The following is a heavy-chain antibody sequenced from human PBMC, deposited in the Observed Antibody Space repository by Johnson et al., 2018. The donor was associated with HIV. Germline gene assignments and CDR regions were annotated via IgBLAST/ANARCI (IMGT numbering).Heavy chain of an antibody. J-gene: IGHJ3*02. CDR3: AKDLVAYGDYENAFDI. V-gene: IGHV3-74*01. CDR2: ISSDGSST. CDR1: GFTFSTYW. D-gene: IGHD4-17*01. Sequence: VQLVESGGGVVQPGRSLRLSCAASGFTFSTYWMHWVRQTPGKGLVWVSRISSDGSSTTYAVSVKGGFTISRDNSKNTLYLQMNSLRAEDTAVYYCAKDLVAYGDYENAFDIWGQGTMVTVSS.